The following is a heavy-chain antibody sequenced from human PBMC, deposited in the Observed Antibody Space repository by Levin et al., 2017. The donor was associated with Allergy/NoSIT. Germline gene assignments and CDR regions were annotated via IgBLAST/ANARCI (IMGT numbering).Heavy chain of an antibody. Sequence: GESLKISCKASGYTFISYGISWVRQAPGQGLEWMGWISAYNGNTNYAQKFQGRVTMTTDTSTNTVYMELRSLRSDDTAVYYCARDTGGRLGAHSVFDPWGQGTLVTVSS. D-gene: IGHD1-26*01. CDR3: ARDTGGRLGAHSVFDP. CDR1: GYTFISYG. J-gene: IGHJ5*02. V-gene: IGHV1-18*01. CDR2: ISAYNGNT.